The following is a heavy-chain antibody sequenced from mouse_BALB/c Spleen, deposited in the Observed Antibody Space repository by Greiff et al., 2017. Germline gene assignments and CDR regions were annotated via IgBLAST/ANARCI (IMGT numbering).Heavy chain of an antibody. J-gene: IGHJ4*01. V-gene: IGHV6-6*02. CDR3: TRRGGNYVDAMDY. D-gene: IGHD2-1*01. CDR1: GFTFSNYW. CDR2: IRLKSNNYAT. Sequence: EVKLVESGGGLVQPGGSMKLSCVASGFTFSNYWMNWVRQSPEKGLEWVAEIRLKSNNYATHYAESVKGRFTISRDDSKSSVYLQMNNLRAEDTGIYYCTRRGGNYVDAMDYWGQGTSVTVSS.